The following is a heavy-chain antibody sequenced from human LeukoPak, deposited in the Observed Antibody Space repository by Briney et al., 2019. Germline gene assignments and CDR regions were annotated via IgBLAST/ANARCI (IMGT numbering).Heavy chain of an antibody. CDR2: IRYDGSNK. D-gene: IGHD5-12*01. V-gene: IGHV3-30*02. J-gene: IGHJ4*02. Sequence: GSLRLSCAASGFTFSSYGMHWVRQAPDKGLEWVAFIRYDGSNKDFADSVKGRFTISRDNSKNTLYLQMNSLRTDDTAVYYCAKATHSGYARGPNGDYWGQGTLVIVSS. CDR3: AKATHSGYARGPNGDY. CDR1: GFTFSSYG.